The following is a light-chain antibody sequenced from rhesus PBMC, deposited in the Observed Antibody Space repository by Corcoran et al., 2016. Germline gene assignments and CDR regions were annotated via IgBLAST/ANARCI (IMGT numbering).Light chain of an antibody. Sequence: DIQMTQSPSSLSASVGDRVTITCQASQGISSWLAWYQQKPGKAPTLLIYGASRLQSGVPSRFSGSGSGTDFTFPISSLQPEDFATYFCRQHNSCPRTFGQGTRVEI. CDR1: QGISSW. V-gene: IGKV1-19*01. J-gene: IGKJ1*01. CDR3: RQHNSCPRT. CDR2: GAS.